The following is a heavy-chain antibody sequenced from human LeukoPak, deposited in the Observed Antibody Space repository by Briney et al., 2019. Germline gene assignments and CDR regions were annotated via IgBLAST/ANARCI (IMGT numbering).Heavy chain of an antibody. CDR3: ARSLRSLTAYSSGFFDP. CDR1: GYTFTSYG. CDR2: ISAYNGNT. D-gene: IGHD6-19*01. Sequence: ASVKVSCKASGYTFTSYGISWVRQAPGQGLEWMGWISAYNGNTNYAQKLQGRVTMTTDTSTSTAYMELRSLRSDDTAVYYCARSLRSLTAYSSGFFDPWGQGTLVTVSS. J-gene: IGHJ5*02. V-gene: IGHV1-18*01.